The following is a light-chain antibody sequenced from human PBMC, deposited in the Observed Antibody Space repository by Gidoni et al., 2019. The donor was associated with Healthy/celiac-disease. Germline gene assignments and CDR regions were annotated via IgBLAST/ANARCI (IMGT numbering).Light chain of an antibody. CDR3: QQYYSTPFT. Sequence: DIVMTQSPDSLAVSLGERATINCKSSQSVLYRSNNKNYLAWYQQKPGQPPKLLIYWASTREYGVPDRFSGSGSGKDFTLTIRRLQAEDVAVYYCQQYYSTPFTFGPGTKVDIK. J-gene: IGKJ3*01. V-gene: IGKV4-1*01. CDR2: WAS. CDR1: QSVLYRSNNKNY.